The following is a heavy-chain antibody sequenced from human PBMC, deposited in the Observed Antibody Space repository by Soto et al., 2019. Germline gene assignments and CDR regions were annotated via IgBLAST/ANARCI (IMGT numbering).Heavy chain of an antibody. J-gene: IGHJ2*01. V-gene: IGHV4-39*01. D-gene: IGHD6-19*01. CDR3: ARSGYYSSGWTSYWYFDL. CDR2: IYYSGST. CDR1: GGSISSSSYY. Sequence: QLQLQESGPGLVKPSETLSLTCTVSGGSISSSSYYWGWIRQPPGKGLEWIGSIYYSGSTYYNPSLKSRVTLSVDTSKNQCSLKLSSVTAADTAVYYCARSGYYSSGWTSYWYFDLWGRGTLVTVSS.